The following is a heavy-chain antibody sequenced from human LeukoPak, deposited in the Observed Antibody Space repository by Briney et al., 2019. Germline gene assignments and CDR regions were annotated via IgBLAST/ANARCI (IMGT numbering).Heavy chain of an antibody. CDR3: AREGRYSYGKSSRANWFDP. D-gene: IGHD5-18*01. CDR1: GYTLTELS. CDR2: FDPEDGET. J-gene: IGHJ5*02. Sequence: GASVKVSCKVSGYTLTELSMHWVRQAPGKGLEWMGGFDPEDGETIYAQKFQGRVTITADESTSTAYMELSSLRSEDTAVYYCAREGRYSYGKSSRANWFDPWGQGTLVTVSS. V-gene: IGHV1-24*01.